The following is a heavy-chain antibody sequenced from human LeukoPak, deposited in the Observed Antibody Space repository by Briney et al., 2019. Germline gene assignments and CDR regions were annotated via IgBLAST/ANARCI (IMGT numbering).Heavy chain of an antibody. CDR3: ARDSISGGYSADAFDI. J-gene: IGHJ3*02. D-gene: IGHD3-22*01. CDR1: GGSISSGGYS. Sequence: SETLSLTCTVSGGSISSGGYSWSWIRQPPGKGLEWIGYIYHSGSTYYNPSLKSRVTISVDRSKNQFSLKLSSVTAADTAVYYCARDSISGGYSADAFDIWGQGTMVTVSS. V-gene: IGHV4-30-2*01. CDR2: IYHSGST.